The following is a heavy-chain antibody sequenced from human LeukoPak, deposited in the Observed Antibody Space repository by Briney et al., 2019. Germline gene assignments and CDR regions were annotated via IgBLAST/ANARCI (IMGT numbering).Heavy chain of an antibody. Sequence: KPSETLSLTCGVSGTSFSSYHWSWIRQTPGKGLEWIGEVNHSGYTNMNPSLKSRVTISVDTSKNQFSLRMSTVTAADTAVYFCTRMTTGHDYWGQGTLVTVSS. D-gene: IGHD4-17*01. CDR1: GTSFSSYH. V-gene: IGHV4-34*01. J-gene: IGHJ4*02. CDR3: TRMTTGHDY. CDR2: VNHSGYT.